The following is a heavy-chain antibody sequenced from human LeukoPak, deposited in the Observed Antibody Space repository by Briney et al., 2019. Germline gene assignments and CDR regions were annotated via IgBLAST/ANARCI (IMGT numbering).Heavy chain of an antibody. CDR1: GYTLTELS. V-gene: IGHV1-24*01. D-gene: IGHD3-3*01. J-gene: IGHJ5*02. CDR3: ATVPRGGLLRFLEWLPFDP. Sequence: ASVKVSCKVSGYTLTELSMHWVRQAPGKRLEWMGGFDPEDGETIYAQKFQGRVTMTEDTSTDTAYMELSSLRSEDTAVYYCATVPRGGLLRFLEWLPFDPWGQGTLVTVSS. CDR2: FDPEDGET.